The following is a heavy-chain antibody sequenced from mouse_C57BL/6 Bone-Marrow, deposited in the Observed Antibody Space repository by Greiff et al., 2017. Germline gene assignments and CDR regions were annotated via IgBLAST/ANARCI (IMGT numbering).Heavy chain of an antibody. CDR3: AGACYCGSSYLDY. J-gene: IGHJ2*01. V-gene: IGHV1-81*01. CDR1: GYNFTCYG. CDR2: IYPRSGNT. D-gene: IGHD1-1*01. Sequence: VQLQQSGAELARPGASVKLSCKASGYNFTCYGISWVKQRTGQGLEWIGEIYPRSGNTYYNEKFKGKATLTADKSASTAYMELRSLTSEDSAIYFCAGACYCGSSYLDYWGQGTTLTVSS.